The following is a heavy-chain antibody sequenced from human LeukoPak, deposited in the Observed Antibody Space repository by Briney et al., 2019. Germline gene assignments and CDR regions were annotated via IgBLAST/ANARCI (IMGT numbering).Heavy chain of an antibody. Sequence: SVKVSCKASGYTFTGYYMHWVRQAPGQGLEWMGWINPNSGGTNYAQKFQGRVTMTRDTSISTAYMELSRLRSDDTAVYFCAREWAYCSGGSCYSRAHNWFDPWGQGTLVTVSS. D-gene: IGHD2-15*01. J-gene: IGHJ5*02. CDR3: AREWAYCSGGSCYSRAHNWFDP. V-gene: IGHV1-2*02. CDR2: INPNSGGT. CDR1: GYTFTGYY.